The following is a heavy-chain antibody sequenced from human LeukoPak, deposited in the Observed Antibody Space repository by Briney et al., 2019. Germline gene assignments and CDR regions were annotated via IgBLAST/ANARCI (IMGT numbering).Heavy chain of an antibody. D-gene: IGHD1-26*01. CDR2: ISINADNT. J-gene: IGHJ4*02. Sequence: GGSLRLSCAASGFTFSSYAMIWVRQAPGKGPEWVSAISINADNTYYAESVKGRFTISRDNSKNTLHLQMNSLRAEDTAVYYCAKAVGGYDYFDYWGQGTLVTVSS. CDR1: GFTFSSYA. CDR3: AKAVGGYDYFDY. V-gene: IGHV3-23*01.